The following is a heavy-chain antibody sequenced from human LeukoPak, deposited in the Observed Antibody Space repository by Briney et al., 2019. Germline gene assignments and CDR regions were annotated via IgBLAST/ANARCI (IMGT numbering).Heavy chain of an antibody. J-gene: IGHJ4*02. Sequence: GGSLRVSCATSGFNFDRYTIHWVRQAPGKGLEWVSLAGWAGGTTYYSDSARGRFTISRDSGKNSVYLQMNSLTTDDTAFYFCARELDTMFFDYWGQGALVTVSS. D-gene: IGHD3-10*02. CDR1: GFNFDRYT. CDR2: AGWAGGTT. V-gene: IGHV3-43*01. CDR3: ARELDTMFFDY.